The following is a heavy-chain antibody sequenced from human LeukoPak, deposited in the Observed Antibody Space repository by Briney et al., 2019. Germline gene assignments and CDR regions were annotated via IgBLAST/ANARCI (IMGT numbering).Heavy chain of an antibody. J-gene: IGHJ3*02. CDR1: GFTFDDYA. CDR3: AKDRLDYGDYSGDAFDI. CDR2: ISWNSGSI. V-gene: IGHV3-9*01. Sequence: GGSLRLSCAASGFTFDDYAMHWVRQAPGKGLEWVSGISWNSGSIGYADSVKGRSTISRDNAKNSLYLQMNSLRAEDTALYYCAKDRLDYGDYSGDAFDIWGQGTMVTVSS. D-gene: IGHD4-17*01.